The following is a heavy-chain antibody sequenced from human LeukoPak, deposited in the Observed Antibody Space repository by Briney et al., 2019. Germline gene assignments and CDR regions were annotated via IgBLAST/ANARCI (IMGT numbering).Heavy chain of an antibody. D-gene: IGHD3-22*01. J-gene: IGHJ4*02. CDR1: GYTFTSYY. CDR3: ARGASPYDSSGYYSN. Sequence: GASVKVSCKASGYTFTSYYMHWVRQAPGQGVEWMGIINPSGGSTSYAQKFQGRVTMTRDTSTSTAYMEMRSLRSEDTAVYYCARGASPYDSSGYYSNWGQGTLVTVSS. CDR2: INPSGGST. V-gene: IGHV1-46*01.